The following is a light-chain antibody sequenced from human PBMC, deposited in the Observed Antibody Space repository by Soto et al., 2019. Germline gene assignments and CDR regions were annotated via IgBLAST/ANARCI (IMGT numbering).Light chain of an antibody. CDR1: QSISDW. J-gene: IGKJ1*01. CDR3: QQYKTYPWT. Sequence: DIQMTQSPSTLSASVGDRVTITCRASQSISDWLAWFQQKPGKAPNLLIYDASSLQSGVPSRFSGSGSGTQFTLTISSLQPDDFATYYCQQYKTYPWTFGQGTKVDI. CDR2: DAS. V-gene: IGKV1-5*01.